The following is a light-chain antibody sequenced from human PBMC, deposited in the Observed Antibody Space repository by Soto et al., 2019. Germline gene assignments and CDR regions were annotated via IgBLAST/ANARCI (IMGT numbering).Light chain of an antibody. V-gene: IGKV4-1*01. CDR1: QSVLYSSNNKNY. J-gene: IGKJ1*01. CDR3: QQYNNWPQT. CDR2: WAS. Sequence: DIVMTQSPDSLAVSLGERATINCKSSQSVLYSSNNKNYLAWYQQKPGQPPKLLIYWASTRESGVPDRFSGSGSGTEFTLTISSLQSEDFAEYHCQQYNNWPQTFGQGTKVDNK.